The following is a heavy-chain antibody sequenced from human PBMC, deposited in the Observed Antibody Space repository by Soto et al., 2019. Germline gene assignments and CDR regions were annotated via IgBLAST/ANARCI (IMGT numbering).Heavy chain of an antibody. V-gene: IGHV4-31*03. Sequence: TLSLTCSVSGGSISTVGHYWTWIRQPPGKGLEWIGSIYHTGSTYYSKSLRSRLTMSVDTSKSQFSLRLSSVTAADTAVYYCARAIGTLRSRNCDYWGQGSLVTVSS. J-gene: IGHJ4*02. CDR2: IYHTGST. CDR1: GGSISTVGHY. D-gene: IGHD1-26*01. CDR3: ARAIGTLRSRNCDY.